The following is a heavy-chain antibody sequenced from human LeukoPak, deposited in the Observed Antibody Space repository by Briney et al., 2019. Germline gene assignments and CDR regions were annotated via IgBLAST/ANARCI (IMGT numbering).Heavy chain of an antibody. V-gene: IGHV1-24*01. CDR1: GYTLTELS. CDR2: FDPEDGET. Sequence: ASVKVSCKVSGYTLTELSMHWVRQAPGKGREWMGGFDPEDGETIYAQKFQGRVTMTEDTSTDTAYMELSSLRSEDTAVYFCAALTGYHDAFDIWGQGTMVTVSS. D-gene: IGHD3-9*01. J-gene: IGHJ3*02. CDR3: AALTGYHDAFDI.